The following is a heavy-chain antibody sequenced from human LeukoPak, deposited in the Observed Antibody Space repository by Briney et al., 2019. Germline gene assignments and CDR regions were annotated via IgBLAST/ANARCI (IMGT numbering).Heavy chain of an antibody. D-gene: IGHD6-19*01. Sequence: GGSLRLSCVGSGFIFGKYAMTWVRQAPGKGLEWVSTISGGGDSTWNADSVKGRFTVSRDNSKNTLYLQMSSLRVEDTAVYYCAKGSRSIAVDNPCDYWGQGSLVTVSS. CDR1: GFIFGKYA. CDR2: ISGGGDST. J-gene: IGHJ4*02. V-gene: IGHV3-23*01. CDR3: AKGSRSIAVDNPCDY.